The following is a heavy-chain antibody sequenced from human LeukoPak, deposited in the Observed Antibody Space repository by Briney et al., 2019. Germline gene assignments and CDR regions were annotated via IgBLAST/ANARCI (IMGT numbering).Heavy chain of an antibody. Sequence: SVKVSCKASGGTFSSYAISWVRQAPGQGLEWMGGIIPIFGTTNYAQKFQDRVTITADKSTSTAYMELSSLRSEDTAVYYCARVVGLTGYSSSWYSGYYYYMDVWGKGTTVTVSS. CDR1: GGTFSSYA. D-gene: IGHD6-13*01. J-gene: IGHJ6*03. CDR2: IIPIFGTT. CDR3: ARVVGLTGYSSSWYSGYYYYMDV. V-gene: IGHV1-69*06.